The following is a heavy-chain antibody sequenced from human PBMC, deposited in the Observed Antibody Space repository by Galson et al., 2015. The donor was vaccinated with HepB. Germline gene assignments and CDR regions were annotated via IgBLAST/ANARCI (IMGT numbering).Heavy chain of an antibody. CDR1: GDSVSSNSAA. CDR3: ARATCSGGGCYLDY. J-gene: IGHJ4*02. V-gene: IGHV6-1*01. Sequence: CAISGDSVSSNSAAWNWFRQSPSRGLEWLGRTYYRSKWSNDYAVSVQSRITINPDTSKNQFSLQLSSVTPEDTAVYYCARATCSGGGCYLDYWGQGTLVTVSS. D-gene: IGHD2-15*01. CDR2: TYYRSKWSN.